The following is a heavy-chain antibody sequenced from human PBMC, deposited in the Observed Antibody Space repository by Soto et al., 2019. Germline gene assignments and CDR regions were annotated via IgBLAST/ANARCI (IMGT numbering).Heavy chain of an antibody. V-gene: IGHV1-18*01. CDR3: ARDMGGYSGYDGPGGNFWFDP. Sequence: GASVKVSCKASGYTFTSYGISWVRQAPGQGLEWMGWISAYNGNTNYAQKLQGRVTMTTDTSTSTAYMELRSLRSDDTAVYYCARDMGGYSGYDGPGGNFWFDPWGQGTLVTVSS. CDR2: ISAYNGNT. J-gene: IGHJ5*02. CDR1: GYTFTSYG. D-gene: IGHD5-12*01.